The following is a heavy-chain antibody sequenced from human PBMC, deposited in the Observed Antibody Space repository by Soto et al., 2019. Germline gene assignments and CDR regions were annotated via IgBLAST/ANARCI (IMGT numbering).Heavy chain of an antibody. CDR3: ARLVGAHHLDY. Sequence: QVQLVESGGGLVKPGGSLRLSCAASGFTFSDYYMSWIRQAPGKGREWVSYISSSSSYTNYADSVKGRFTISRDNAKNSLYLQMNSLRAEDTAVYYCARLVGAHHLDYWGQGTLVTVSS. CDR1: GFTFSDYY. V-gene: IGHV3-11*05. CDR2: ISSSSSYT. D-gene: IGHD1-26*01. J-gene: IGHJ4*02.